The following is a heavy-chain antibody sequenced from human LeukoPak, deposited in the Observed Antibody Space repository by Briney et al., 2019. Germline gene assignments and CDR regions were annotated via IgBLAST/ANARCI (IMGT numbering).Heavy chain of an antibody. J-gene: IGHJ4*02. CDR2: IRSVGENT. V-gene: IGHV3-23*01. CDR3: AILSWDGRGSFY. Sequence: GSLRLSCAASGFTFSTYSMSWVRQAPGKGLEWVSAIRSVGENTYYADSVRGRFTISRDNSRGTLSLQMNSLRAEDTAVYFCAILSWDGRGSFYWGQGTLVTVSS. CDR1: GFTFSTYS. D-gene: IGHD2/OR15-2a*01.